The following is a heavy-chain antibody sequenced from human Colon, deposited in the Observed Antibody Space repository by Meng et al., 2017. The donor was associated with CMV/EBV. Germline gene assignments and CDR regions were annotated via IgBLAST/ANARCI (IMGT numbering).Heavy chain of an antibody. Sequence: GGSLRLSCAASGFTVGSSYMTWVRQAPGKGLECVSFLYSAGSTYYAASVKGRFTISRDNSKNTVYLQMSSLRVEDTAVYYCARVLTNDYGGNYYFDYWGQGTLVTVSS. CDR2: LYSAGST. CDR1: GFTVGSSY. J-gene: IGHJ4*02. V-gene: IGHV3-53*01. D-gene: IGHD4-23*01. CDR3: ARVLTNDYGGNYYFDY.